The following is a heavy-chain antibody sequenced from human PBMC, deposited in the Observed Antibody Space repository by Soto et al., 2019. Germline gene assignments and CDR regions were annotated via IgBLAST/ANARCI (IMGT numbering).Heavy chain of an antibody. J-gene: IGHJ6*02. V-gene: IGHV3-33*05. Sequence: GGSLRLSCAASGFTFNNSGMHWVRQAPGKGLEWMAVISYDGSDKYYADSVKGRVIISRDNSKNTLNLEMNSLRAEDTAIYYCVKDRVPGAYGNYYGMDVWGQGTTVTAP. CDR1: GFTFNNSG. CDR2: ISYDGSDK. CDR3: VKDRVPGAYGNYYGMDV. D-gene: IGHD5-12*01.